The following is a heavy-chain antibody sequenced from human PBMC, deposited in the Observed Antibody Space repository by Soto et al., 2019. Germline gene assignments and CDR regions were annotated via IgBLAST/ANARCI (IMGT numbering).Heavy chain of an antibody. CDR1: GGTFSSYA. D-gene: IGHD2-15*01. CDR3: ARAGDCSGGSCSSLTLPWFY. Sequence: QVQLVQSGAEVKKPGSSVKVSCKASGGTFSSYAIRWVRQAPGQGLEWMGGIIPIFGTANYAQKFQGRVTITADESTSTAYMELSSLRSEDTAVYYCARAGDCSGGSCSSLTLPWFYWGQGTLVTVSS. V-gene: IGHV1-69*01. CDR2: IIPIFGTA. J-gene: IGHJ4*02.